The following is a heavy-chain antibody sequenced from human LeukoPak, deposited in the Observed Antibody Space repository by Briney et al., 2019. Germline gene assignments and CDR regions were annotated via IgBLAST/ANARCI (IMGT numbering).Heavy chain of an antibody. CDR2: INHSGST. CDR3: ASLANYCSGGSCYYFGYYYYGMDV. J-gene: IGHJ6*02. Sequence: SETLSLTCAVYGGSFSGYYWSWIRQPPGKGLEWIGGINHSGSTNYNPSLKSRVTISVDTSKNQFSLKLSSVTAADTAVYYCASLANYCSGGSCYYFGYYYYGMDVWGQGTTVTVSS. V-gene: IGHV4-34*01. D-gene: IGHD2-15*01. CDR1: GGSFSGYY.